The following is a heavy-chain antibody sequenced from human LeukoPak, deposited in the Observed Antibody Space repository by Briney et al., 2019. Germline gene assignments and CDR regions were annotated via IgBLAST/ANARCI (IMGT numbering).Heavy chain of an antibody. Sequence: GGSLRLSCAASGFTFSDIYMSWIRQAPGKGLEWVSYISSSSSTIYYADSVKGRFTISRDNAKNSLYLQMNSLRAEDTAVYYCVRARGSYAFDIWGQGIMVTVSS. CDR1: GFTFSDIY. CDR3: VRARGSYAFDI. CDR2: ISSSSSTI. V-gene: IGHV3-11*04. D-gene: IGHD1-26*01. J-gene: IGHJ3*02.